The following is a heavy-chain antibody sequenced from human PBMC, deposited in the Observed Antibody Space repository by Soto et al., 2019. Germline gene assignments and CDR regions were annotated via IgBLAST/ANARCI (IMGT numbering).Heavy chain of an antibody. CDR2: IYYSGST. CDR1: GGSISSYY. Sequence: SETLSLTCTVSGGSISSYYWSWIRQPPGKGLEWIGYIYYSGSTNYNPSLKSRVTISVDTSKNQFSLKLSSVTAADTAVYYCARDVPCDNWFDPWGQGTLVTVSS. V-gene: IGHV4-59*01. CDR3: ARDVPCDNWFDP. D-gene: IGHD3-10*02. J-gene: IGHJ5*02.